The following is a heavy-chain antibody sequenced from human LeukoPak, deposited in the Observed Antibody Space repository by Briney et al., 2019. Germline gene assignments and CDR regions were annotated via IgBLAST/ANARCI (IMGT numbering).Heavy chain of an antibody. CDR2: INPNSGGT. J-gene: IGHJ3*02. V-gene: IGHV1-2*04. CDR1: GYTFTGYY. Sequence: GASVKVSCKASGYTFTGYYMHWVRQAPGQGLEWMGWINPNSGGTNYAQKFQGWVTMTRDTSISTAYMELSRLRSDDTAVYYCARGFRNGGNLSFPFDAFDIWGQGTMVTVSS. D-gene: IGHD4-23*01. CDR3: ARGFRNGGNLSFPFDAFDI.